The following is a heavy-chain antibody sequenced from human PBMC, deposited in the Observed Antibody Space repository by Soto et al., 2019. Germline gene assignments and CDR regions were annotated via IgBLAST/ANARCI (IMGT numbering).Heavy chain of an antibody. Sequence: PGGSLRLSCVASGFTFSDYYMDWIRQAPGKGLEWISYISGPGTTTVYADSVKGRFTISRDNAKNSLFLQMDSLRAEDTAMYFCARVGFASAWYRQYYFDYWGQRDLVTVSS. CDR3: ARVGFASAWYRQYYFDY. CDR1: GFTFSDYY. J-gene: IGHJ4*02. D-gene: IGHD6-19*01. CDR2: ISGPGTTT. V-gene: IGHV3-11*01.